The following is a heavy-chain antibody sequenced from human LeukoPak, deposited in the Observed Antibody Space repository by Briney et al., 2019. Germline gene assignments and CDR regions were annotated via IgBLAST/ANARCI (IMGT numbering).Heavy chain of an antibody. D-gene: IGHD7-27*01. J-gene: IGHJ4*02. V-gene: IGHV3-74*01. CDR3: ARGTAGTGLDY. CDR2: INTDESIT. CDR1: GFDFSIYR. Sequence: GGSLRLSCAASGFDFSIYRMNWVRQAPGKGLVWLSRINTDESITTYADSVKGRFTISRDNAKNTLYLQLNNLRAEDTAVYYCARGTAGTGLDYWGQGTLITVSS.